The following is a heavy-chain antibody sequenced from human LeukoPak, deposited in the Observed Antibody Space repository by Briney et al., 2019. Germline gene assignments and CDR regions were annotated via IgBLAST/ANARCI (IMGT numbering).Heavy chain of an antibody. V-gene: IGHV3-53*01. J-gene: IGHJ3*02. D-gene: IGHD3-22*01. CDR3: ARGGRGSAAVVAPRSFDI. Sequence: GSLRLSCAASGLTFSTYAMTWVRQAPGKGLEWVSVTYTGGNSYYADSVKGRFIISRDISKSTLYLQMNSLRAEDSALYYCARGGRGSAAVVAPRSFDIWGQGTMVTVSS. CDR2: TYTGGNS. CDR1: GLTFSTYA.